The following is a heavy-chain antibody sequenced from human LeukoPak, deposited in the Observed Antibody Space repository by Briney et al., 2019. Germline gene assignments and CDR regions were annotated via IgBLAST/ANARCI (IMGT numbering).Heavy chain of an antibody. D-gene: IGHD1-14*01. Sequence: PGGSLRLSCAASGFTFSIYCMHWVRQPPGRGRVGVSSIRNDGTTTKHADSVKGRFTISRDHDKNTLYLQMTSLRAEDTAVHYYVRLYKIEGADLWGRGTLVTVSS. CDR1: GFTFSIYC. CDR3: VRLYKIEGADL. J-gene: IGHJ2*01. CDR2: IRNDGTTT. V-gene: IGHV3-74*01.